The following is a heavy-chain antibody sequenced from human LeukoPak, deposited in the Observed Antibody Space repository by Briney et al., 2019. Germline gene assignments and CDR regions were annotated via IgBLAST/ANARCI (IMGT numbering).Heavy chain of an antibody. J-gene: IGHJ4*02. V-gene: IGHV3-7*03. CDR1: GFTFSTYW. Sequence: GGSLRLSCAASGFTFSTYWMTWVRQAPGKGLEWVAIIKPDGSEKYYVDSVKGRFTISRDNAENSLFLQMNGLRPEDTAVFYCARGQYTDGLSYWGQGTLVTVSS. CDR2: IKPDGSEK. CDR3: ARGQYTDGLSY. D-gene: IGHD5-24*01.